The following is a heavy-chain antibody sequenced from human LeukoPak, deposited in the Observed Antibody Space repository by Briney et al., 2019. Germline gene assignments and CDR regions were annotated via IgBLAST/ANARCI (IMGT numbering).Heavy chain of an antibody. CDR2: ISSSSSYI. CDR1: GFTFSSYA. CDR3: ARKTDSSGSGDY. V-gene: IGHV3-21*04. J-gene: IGHJ4*02. D-gene: IGHD3-22*01. Sequence: GGSLRLSYAASGFTFSSYAISWVRQAPGKGLEWVSSISSSSSYIYYADSVKGRFTISRDNAKNSLYLQMNSLRAEDTAVYYCARKTDSSGSGDYWGQGTLVTVSS.